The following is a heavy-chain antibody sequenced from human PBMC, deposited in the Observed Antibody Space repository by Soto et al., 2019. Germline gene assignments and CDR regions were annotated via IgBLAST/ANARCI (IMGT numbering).Heavy chain of an antibody. CDR3: ARGSKYDFWSGGVVY. J-gene: IGHJ4*02. CDR1: VGSISSGDYY. Sequence: TLSLTCTVSVGSISSGDYYWSWIRQPPGKGLEWIGYIYYSGSTYYTPSLKSRVTISVDTSKNQFSLKLSSVTAADTAVYYCARGSKYDFWSGGVVYWGQGTLVAVSS. V-gene: IGHV4-30-4*01. CDR2: IYYSGST. D-gene: IGHD3-3*01.